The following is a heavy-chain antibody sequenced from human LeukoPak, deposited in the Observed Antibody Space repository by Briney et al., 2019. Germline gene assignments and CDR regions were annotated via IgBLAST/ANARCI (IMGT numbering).Heavy chain of an antibody. CDR2: IKQDGSEK. CDR1: GFTFSSYS. D-gene: IGHD1-26*01. Sequence: GGSLRLSCAASGFTFSSYSMNWVRQAPGKGLEWVANIKQDGSEKYYVDSVKGRFTISRDNAKNSLYLQMNSLRAEDTAVYYCARESGLRVFDYWGQGTLVTVSS. CDR3: ARESGLRVFDY. V-gene: IGHV3-7*01. J-gene: IGHJ4*02.